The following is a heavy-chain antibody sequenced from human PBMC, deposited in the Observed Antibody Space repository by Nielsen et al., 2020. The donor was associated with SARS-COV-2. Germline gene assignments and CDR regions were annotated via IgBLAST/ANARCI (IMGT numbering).Heavy chain of an antibody. V-gene: IGHV1-2*06. J-gene: IGHJ4*02. CDR3: ASRPSGTTSDY. D-gene: IGHD1-7*01. CDR1: GYTFTGYY. CDR2: INPNSGGT. Sequence: ASVKVSCKASGYTFTGYYMHWVRQAPGQGLEWMGRINPNSGGTNYAQKFQGRVTMTRDTSISTAHMELSSLISDDTAVYYCASRPSGTTSDYWGQGTPVTVSS.